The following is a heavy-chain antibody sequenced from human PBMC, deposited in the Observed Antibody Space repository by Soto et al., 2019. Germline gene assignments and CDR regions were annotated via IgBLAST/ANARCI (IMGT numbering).Heavy chain of an antibody. V-gene: IGHV4-59*01. CDR2: VYYSGTT. CDR1: GGSISSYY. Sequence: QVQLQESGPGLVKPSETLSLTCTVSGGSISSYYWTWLRQPPGKGLEWVGYVYYSGTTYYNTSLQSRVAISVDTSKNQSSLKVKSVTAADTAIYYCARAGSTWRYFFDYWGQGSLVTVYS. J-gene: IGHJ4*02. D-gene: IGHD6-13*01. CDR3: ARAGSTWRYFFDY.